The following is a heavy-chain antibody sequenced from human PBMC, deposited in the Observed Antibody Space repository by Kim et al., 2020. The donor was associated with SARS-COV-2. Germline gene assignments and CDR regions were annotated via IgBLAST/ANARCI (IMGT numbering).Heavy chain of an antibody. CDR2: IVVGSGNT. Sequence: SVKVSCKASGFTFTSSAMQWVRQARGQRLEWIGWIVVGSGNTNYAQKFQERVTITRDMSTSTAYMELSSLRSEDTAVYYCAADVIDYYDSSGYYYPGAFDIWGQGTMVTVSS. CDR1: GFTFTSSA. D-gene: IGHD3-22*01. CDR3: AADVIDYYDSSGYYYPGAFDI. J-gene: IGHJ3*02. V-gene: IGHV1-58*02.